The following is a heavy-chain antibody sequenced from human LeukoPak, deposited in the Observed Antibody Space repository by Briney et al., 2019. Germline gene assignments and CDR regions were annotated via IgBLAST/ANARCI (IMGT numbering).Heavy chain of an antibody. D-gene: IGHD6-13*01. CDR2: IIPILGIA. CDR3: ARVGKYSSSWYDP. CDR1: GGTFSSCT. V-gene: IGHV1-69*02. Sequence: SVKVSCKASGGTFSSCTISWVRQAPGQGLEWMGRIIPILGIANYAQKFQGRVTITADKSTSTAYMELSSLRSEDTAVYYCARVGKYSSSWYDPWGQGTLVTVSS. J-gene: IGHJ5*02.